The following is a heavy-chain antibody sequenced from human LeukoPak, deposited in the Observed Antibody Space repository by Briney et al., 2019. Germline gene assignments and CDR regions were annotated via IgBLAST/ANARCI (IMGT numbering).Heavy chain of an antibody. CDR3: AKASDGSVPLSGPLNYFYYMDV. CDR2: ISSSSSNI. J-gene: IGHJ6*03. CDR1: GFTFSSYS. V-gene: IGHV3-21*04. Sequence: GGSLRLSCAASGFTFSSYSMNWVRQAPGKGLEWVSSISSSSSNIYYADSVKGRFTISRDNAKNSLYLQMNSLRGEDTALYYCAKASDGSVPLSGPLNYFYYMDVWGKGTTVTISS. D-gene: IGHD5-24*01.